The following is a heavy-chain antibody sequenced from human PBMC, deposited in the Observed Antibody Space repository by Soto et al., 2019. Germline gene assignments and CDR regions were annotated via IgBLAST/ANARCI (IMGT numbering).Heavy chain of an antibody. CDR1: GFTFSDYY. Sequence: GGSLRLSCAASGFTFSDYYMSWIRQAPGKGLEWVSYISSSSSYTDYADSVKGRFTISRDNAKNSLYLQMNSLIAEYTAVYYCARGSSWHGGYFDYWGQGTLVTVSS. CDR2: ISSSSSYT. V-gene: IGHV3-11*06. D-gene: IGHD6-13*01. J-gene: IGHJ4*02. CDR3: ARGSSWHGGYFDY.